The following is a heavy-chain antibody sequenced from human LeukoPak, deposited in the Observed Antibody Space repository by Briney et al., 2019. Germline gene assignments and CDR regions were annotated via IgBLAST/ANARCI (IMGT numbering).Heavy chain of an antibody. V-gene: IGHV1-18*01. Sequence: ASVKVSCKASGYTFTNYGINWVRQAPGQGLEWMGWISTHNGNTHYAQKLQGRVTMTTDTSTNTAYMELRGLRSDDTAVYYCARRCGGDCYAFDSWGQGTLVTVSS. J-gene: IGHJ4*02. D-gene: IGHD2-21*02. CDR3: ARRCGGDCYAFDS. CDR1: GYTFTNYG. CDR2: ISTHNGNT.